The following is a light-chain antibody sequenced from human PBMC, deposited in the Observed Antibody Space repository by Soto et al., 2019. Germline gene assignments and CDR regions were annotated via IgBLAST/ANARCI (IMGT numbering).Light chain of an antibody. Sequence: EIVLTQSPGTLSLSPGERATLSCRASQSVSSSYLAWYQQKPGQAPRLLIYGASSRATGIPDRFSVSGPGTDFTLTISRLERGDCAGYSCLQQGSPPRTCGGGTKVEIK. J-gene: IGKJ4*02. CDR2: GAS. CDR1: QSVSSSY. CDR3: LQQGSPPRT. V-gene: IGKV3-20*01.